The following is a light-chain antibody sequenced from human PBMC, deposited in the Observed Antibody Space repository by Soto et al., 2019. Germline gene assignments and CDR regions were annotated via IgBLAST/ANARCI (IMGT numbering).Light chain of an antibody. CDR1: QGISNY. CDR3: QKYNSAPHT. V-gene: IGKV1-27*01. J-gene: IGKJ3*01. Sequence: DIQMTQSPSSLSASVGDRVTIACRASQGISNYLAWCQQKPGKVPKLLIYDASTLQSGVPSRFSGSGSGTDVTLTIDSLQPEDVATYYCQKYNSAPHTFGPGTKVEIK. CDR2: DAS.